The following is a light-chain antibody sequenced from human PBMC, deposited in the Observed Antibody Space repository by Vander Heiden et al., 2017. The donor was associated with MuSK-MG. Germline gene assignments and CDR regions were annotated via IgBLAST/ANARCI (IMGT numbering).Light chain of an antibody. Sequence: SYELTQPPSVSVSPGQTASITCSGDKLGDKYACWYQQKPGQSPGLFSYADSKRPSWIPERFSGSNSGTTATLTISGTQAVDESDYYCQEGDSSTGGFGGGTKLTVL. CDR1: KLGDKY. CDR2: ADS. CDR3: QEGDSSTGG. J-gene: IGLJ2*01. V-gene: IGLV3-1*01.